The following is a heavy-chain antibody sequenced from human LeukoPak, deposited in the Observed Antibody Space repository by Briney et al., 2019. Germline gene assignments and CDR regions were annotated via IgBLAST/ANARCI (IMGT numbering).Heavy chain of an antibody. CDR3: ARDLGGITMMD. D-gene: IGHD3-22*01. Sequence: SVKVSCKAPGGTFSSYAISWVRQAPGQGLEWIAGIIPIFGTAHYAQTFQGRVTVTSDVSTSTAYMELSSLRSEDTAAYYCARDLGGITMMDWGQGTLVTVSS. CDR1: GGTFSSYA. J-gene: IGHJ4*02. V-gene: IGHV1-69*13. CDR2: IIPIFGTA.